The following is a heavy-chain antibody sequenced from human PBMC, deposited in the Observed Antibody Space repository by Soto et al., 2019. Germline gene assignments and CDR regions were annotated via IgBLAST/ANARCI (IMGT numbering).Heavy chain of an antibody. CDR2: IYYSGST. CDR1: SGSISSGGYY. CDR3: ARDRGYSYVPDYWYFDL. Sequence: SETLSLTCTVSSGSISSGGYYWSWIRQHPGKGLEWIGYIYYSGSTYYNPSLKSRVTISVDTSKNQFSLKLSSVTAADTAVYYCARDRGYSYVPDYWYFDLWGRGTLVTVSS. J-gene: IGHJ2*01. D-gene: IGHD5-18*01. V-gene: IGHV4-31*03.